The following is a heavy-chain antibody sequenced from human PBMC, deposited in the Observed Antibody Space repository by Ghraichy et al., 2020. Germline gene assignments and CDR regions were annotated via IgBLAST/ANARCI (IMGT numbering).Heavy chain of an antibody. Sequence: SETLSLTCTVSGGSISSSSYYWGWIRQPPGKGLEWIGSIYYSGSTYYNPSLKSRVTISVDTSKNQFSLKLSSVTAADTAVYYCARHNGGSYYEPFDYWGQGTLVTVSS. V-gene: IGHV4-39*01. CDR3: ARHNGGSYYEPFDY. J-gene: IGHJ4*02. CDR1: GGSISSSSYY. CDR2: IYYSGST. D-gene: IGHD1-26*01.